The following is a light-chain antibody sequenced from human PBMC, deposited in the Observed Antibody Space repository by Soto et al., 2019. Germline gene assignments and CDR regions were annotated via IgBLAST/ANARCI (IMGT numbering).Light chain of an antibody. CDR2: GAS. CDR3: QQYVTSPPT. Sequence: EILLMQSPDTLSLSPGQRATLSCRASQSVSKNYLAWYQQKLGQAPRLLIYGASSRVAGVPDRFSASGSGTDFPLTVSRLEPEDFAVFSCQQYVTSPPTFGQG. CDR1: QSVSKNY. V-gene: IGKV3-20*01. J-gene: IGKJ2*01.